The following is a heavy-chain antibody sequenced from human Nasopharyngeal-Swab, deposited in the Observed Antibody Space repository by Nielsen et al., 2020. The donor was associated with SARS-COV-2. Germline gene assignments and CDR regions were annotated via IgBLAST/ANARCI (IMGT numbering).Heavy chain of an antibody. CDR1: GFPFSSYA. J-gene: IGHJ5*02. D-gene: IGHD3-22*01. CDR3: AKSPQSSGYYYGSFDP. CDR2: ISGSGGST. V-gene: IGHV3-23*01. Sequence: GGSLRLSFAASGFPFSSYAMSWVRQAPGKGLEWVSAISGSGGSTYYADSVKGRFTISRDNSKNTLYLQMNSLRAEDTAVYYCAKSPQSSGYYYGSFDPWGQGTLVTVSS.